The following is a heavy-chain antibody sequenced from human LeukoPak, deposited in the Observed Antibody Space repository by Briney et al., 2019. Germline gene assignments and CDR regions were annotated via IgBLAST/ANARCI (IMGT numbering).Heavy chain of an antibody. Sequence: KPSETLSLTCTVSGGSISRGSYYWSWIRQPAGKGLEWIGRFHTSGSTDYNPSLKSRVSISVDTSKNHFSLKLSSVTAADTAVYYCARGGVSDFDYWGQGTLVTVSS. CDR2: FHTSGST. V-gene: IGHV4-61*02. CDR3: ARGGVSDFDY. D-gene: IGHD3-10*01. J-gene: IGHJ4*02. CDR1: GGSISRGSYY.